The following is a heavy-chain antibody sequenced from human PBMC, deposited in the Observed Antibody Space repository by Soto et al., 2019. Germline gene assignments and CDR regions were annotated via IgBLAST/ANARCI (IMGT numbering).Heavy chain of an antibody. CDR2: ISGSDDST. Sequence: EVQLLESGGGLVQPGESLRLSCAASGFTFSSYAMSWVRQAPGKGLEWVSVISGSDDSTYYADSVKGRFTISRDNSKNTLYLQMTRLTAEDTAVYYCAKRSSSSTFDYWGQGTLVTVSS. D-gene: IGHD6-6*01. J-gene: IGHJ4*02. CDR3: AKRSSSSTFDY. V-gene: IGHV3-23*01. CDR1: GFTFSSYA.